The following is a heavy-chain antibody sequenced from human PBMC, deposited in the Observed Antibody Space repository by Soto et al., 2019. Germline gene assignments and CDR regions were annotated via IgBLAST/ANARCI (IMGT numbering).Heavy chain of an antibody. CDR2: IYHTGST. CDR1: GGSINRYY. D-gene: IGHD4-17*01. J-gene: IGHJ4*02. CDR3: ARSRSRTAVTTPNFDY. Sequence: ASETLSLTCTVSGGSINRYYWNWIRQPPGKELEWVGHIYHTGSTNYNPSLKSRFTISVDKSKNQFSLKLSSVTAADTAVYYCARSRSRTAVTTPNFDYWGQGTLVTVSS. V-gene: IGHV4-59*12.